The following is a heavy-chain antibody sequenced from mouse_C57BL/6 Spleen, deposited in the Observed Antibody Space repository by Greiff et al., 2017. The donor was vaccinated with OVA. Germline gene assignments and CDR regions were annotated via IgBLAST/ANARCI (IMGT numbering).Heavy chain of an antibody. J-gene: IGHJ1*03. CDR3: ARGGWDSYLYFDV. CDR2: IDPSGSYT. D-gene: IGHD3-3*01. CDR1: GYTFTSYW. V-gene: IGHV1-69*01. Sequence: QVQLKQPGAELVMPGASVKLSCKASGYTFTSYWMHWVKQRPGQGLEWIGEIDPSGSYTNYNQTFKGKSTLTVDKSSSTAYMQLSSLTSEDSAVYYCARGGWDSYLYFDVWGTGTTVSVAS.